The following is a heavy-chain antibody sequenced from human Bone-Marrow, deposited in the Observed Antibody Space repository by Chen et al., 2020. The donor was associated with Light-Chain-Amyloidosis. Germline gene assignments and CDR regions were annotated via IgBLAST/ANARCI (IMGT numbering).Heavy chain of an antibody. Sequence: EVQLVESGGGLVESGGSLRLSCAASGFSFKTAWMSWVRQAPGKGLEWVGRIKSKVHGGTTDYAAPVKGRFSISRDDSRNTLYLQINSLKAEDAATYFCSATVGAYDTFDFWGQGTTVTVSS. J-gene: IGHJ3*01. D-gene: IGHD1-26*01. CDR1: GFSFKTAW. CDR2: IKSKVHGGTT. V-gene: IGHV3-15*01. CDR3: SATVGAYDTFDF.